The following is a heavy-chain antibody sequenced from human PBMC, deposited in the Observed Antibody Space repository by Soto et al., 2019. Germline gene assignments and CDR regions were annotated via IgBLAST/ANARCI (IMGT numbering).Heavy chain of an antibody. V-gene: IGHV3-30-3*01. CDR1: GFTFSTYA. CDR3: ARELRSSTSTVEVDS. CDR2: MSNDGSNT. J-gene: IGHJ4*02. D-gene: IGHD6-13*01. Sequence: QVHLVESGGGVVQPGRSLRLSCAASGFTFSTYATHWVRQAPGKGLEWVAFMSNDGSNTYYADSVKGRFTISRDKSKNTLYLQMNSLMPEDPAVYYWARELRSSTSTVEVDSWGQGTLVTVSS.